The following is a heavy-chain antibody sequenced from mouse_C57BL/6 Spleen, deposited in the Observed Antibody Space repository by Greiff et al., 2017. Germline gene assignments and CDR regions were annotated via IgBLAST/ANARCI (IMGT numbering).Heavy chain of an antibody. Sequence: VQLQQPGAELVKPGASVKMSCKASGYTFTSYWITWVKQRPGQGLEWIGDIYPGSGSTNYNEKFKSKATLTVDTSSSTAYMQLSSLTSEDSAVYYCARDGDYSNYDYYAMDYWGQGTSVTVSS. CDR1: GYTFTSYW. CDR3: ARDGDYSNYDYYAMDY. V-gene: IGHV1-55*01. J-gene: IGHJ4*01. D-gene: IGHD2-5*01. CDR2: IYPGSGST.